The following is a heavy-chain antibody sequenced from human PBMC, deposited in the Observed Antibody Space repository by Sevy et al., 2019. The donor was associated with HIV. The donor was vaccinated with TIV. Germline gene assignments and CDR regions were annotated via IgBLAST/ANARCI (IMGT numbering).Heavy chain of an antibody. CDR1: GFTFSSYS. CDR3: AREYYDSSSSVYIDY. CDR2: ISSSSSYI. V-gene: IGHV3-21*01. D-gene: IGHD3-22*01. Sequence: GGSLRLSCAASGFTFSSYSMNWVRQAPGKGLEWVSSISSSSSYIYYADSVKGRFTISRDNAKNSLNLQMNSLRAEDTAVYYCAREYYDSSSSVYIDYWGQGTLVTVSS. J-gene: IGHJ4*02.